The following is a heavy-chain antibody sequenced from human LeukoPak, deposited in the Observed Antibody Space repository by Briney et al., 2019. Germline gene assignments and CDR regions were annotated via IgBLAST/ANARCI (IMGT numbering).Heavy chain of an antibody. Sequence: LPGGSLRLSCAASGFTFSSYAMSWVRQAPGKGLEWVSAISGSGGSTYYADSVKGRFTISRDNSKNTLYLQMNSLRAEDTAVYYCAKDRAAAGTTANWFDPWGQGTLVTVSS. CDR2: ISGSGGST. V-gene: IGHV3-23*01. CDR1: GFTFSSYA. CDR3: AKDRAAAGTTANWFDP. J-gene: IGHJ5*02. D-gene: IGHD6-13*01.